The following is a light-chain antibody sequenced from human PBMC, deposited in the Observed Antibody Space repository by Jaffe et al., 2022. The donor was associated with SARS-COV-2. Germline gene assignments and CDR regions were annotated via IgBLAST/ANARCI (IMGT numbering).Light chain of an antibody. CDR3: QQYNNWPPRYT. V-gene: IGKV3-15*01. CDR1: QSVSSN. Sequence: ETEMTQSPATLSVSPGERATLSCRASQSVSSNLAWYQQRPGQAPRLLIYGASTRATGVPARFSGSGSGTEFTLTISSLQSEDFAVYYCQQYNNWPPRYTFGQGTKLEIK. J-gene: IGKJ2*01. CDR2: GAS.